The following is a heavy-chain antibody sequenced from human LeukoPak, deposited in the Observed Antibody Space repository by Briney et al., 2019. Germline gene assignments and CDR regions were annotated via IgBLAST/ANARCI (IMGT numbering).Heavy chain of an antibody. V-gene: IGHV3-30*18. CDR2: ISYDGSNK. Sequence: GGSLRLSCAASGFTFSSYGMHWVRQAPGKGLEWVAVISYDGSNKYYADSVKGRFTISRDNSKNTLYLQMNSLRAEDTAVYYCAKDAAVILYIAAAGTKGCFDYWGQGTLVTVSS. CDR1: GFTFSSYG. J-gene: IGHJ4*02. D-gene: IGHD6-13*01. CDR3: AKDAAVILYIAAAGTKGCFDY.